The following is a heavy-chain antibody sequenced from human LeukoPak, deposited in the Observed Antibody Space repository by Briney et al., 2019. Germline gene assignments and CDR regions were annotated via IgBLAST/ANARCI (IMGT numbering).Heavy chain of an antibody. CDR3: AKDVPLTGGRSLLY. D-gene: IGHD2-8*02. V-gene: IGHV3-15*01. Sequence: GGSLRLPCAASGFRFSDAWMTWVRQAPGKGLEWVGLIKGKAGGETTHYAAPVKGRFTISRDDSRNTLYLQMNSLKTEDTALYYCAKDVPLTGGRSLLYWGQGTLVSVSS. CDR1: GFRFSDAW. J-gene: IGHJ4*02. CDR2: IKGKAGGETT.